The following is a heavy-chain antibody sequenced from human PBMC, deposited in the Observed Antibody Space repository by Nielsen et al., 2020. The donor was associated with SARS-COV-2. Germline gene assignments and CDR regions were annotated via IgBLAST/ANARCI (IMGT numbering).Heavy chain of an antibody. D-gene: IGHD5-24*01. V-gene: IGHV1-2*02. CDR1: GYTFSSHG. CDR2: INPNSGGT. CDR3: APTRIRDGYNYPFDY. J-gene: IGHJ4*02. Sequence: ASVKVSCKASGYTFSSHGISWVRQAPGQGLEWMGWINPNSGGTNYAQKFQGRVTMTRDTSISTAYMELSRLRSDDTAVYYCAPTRIRDGYNYPFDYWGQGTLVTVSS.